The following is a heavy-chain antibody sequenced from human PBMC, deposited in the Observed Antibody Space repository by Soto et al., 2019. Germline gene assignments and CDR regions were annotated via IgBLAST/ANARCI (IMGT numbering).Heavy chain of an antibody. Sequence: QVQLQESGPGLVKPSETLSLTCTVSGGSISSYYWSWIRQPPGKGLEWIGYIYYSGSTNYNPSLKSRVTISVDTSKNQFSLKLSSVTAADTAVYYCARDRYDSRGYDYWGQGTLVTVSS. D-gene: IGHD3-22*01. CDR1: GGSISSYY. CDR3: ARDRYDSRGYDY. CDR2: IYYSGST. J-gene: IGHJ4*02. V-gene: IGHV4-59*01.